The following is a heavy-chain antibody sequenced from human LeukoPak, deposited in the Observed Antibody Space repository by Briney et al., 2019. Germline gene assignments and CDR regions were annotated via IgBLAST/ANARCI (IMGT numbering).Heavy chain of an antibody. CDR3: ARDLRYYDYGMDV. J-gene: IGHJ6*02. V-gene: IGHV4-38-2*02. D-gene: IGHD3-3*01. CDR2: ICHSGST. CDR1: GYSISSGYY. Sequence: PSETLSLTCSVSGYSISSGYYWGWIRQPPGKGLEWIGSICHSGSTYYNPSLKSRVTISVDTSKNQFFLKLSSVTAADTAVYCCARDLRYYDYGMDVWGQGTTVIVSS.